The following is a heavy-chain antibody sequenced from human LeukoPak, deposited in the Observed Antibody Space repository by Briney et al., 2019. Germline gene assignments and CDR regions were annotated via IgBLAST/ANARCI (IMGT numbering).Heavy chain of an antibody. CDR2: IYSGGST. CDR1: GFTVSSTY. D-gene: IGHD3-16*02. J-gene: IGHJ4*02. V-gene: IGHV3-66*04. Sequence: GGSLRLSCAASGFTVSSTYMSWVRQAPGKGLEWVSAIYSGGSTYDADSVKGRFNISSDNSKNTLYIQMNSLRREDTAVQYCARQIMITFGGVIALSGYFDCWGQGTLVTVSS. CDR3: ARQIMITFGGVIALSGYFDC.